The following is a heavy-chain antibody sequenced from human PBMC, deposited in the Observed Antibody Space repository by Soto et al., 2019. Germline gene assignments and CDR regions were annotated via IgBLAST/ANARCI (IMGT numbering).Heavy chain of an antibody. D-gene: IGHD6-6*01. J-gene: IGHJ5*02. Sequence: SCKASGGTFSSYAMSWVRQAPGKGLEWVSAISGSGGSTYYADSVKGRFTISRDNSKNTLYLQMNSLRAEDTAVYYCETRMHFYSSSGYNWFDPWGQGTLVTVS. V-gene: IGHV3-23*01. CDR3: ETRMHFYSSSGYNWFDP. CDR1: GGTFSSYA. CDR2: ISGSGGST.